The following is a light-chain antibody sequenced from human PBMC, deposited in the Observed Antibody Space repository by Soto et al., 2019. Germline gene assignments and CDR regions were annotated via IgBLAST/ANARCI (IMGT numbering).Light chain of an antibody. CDR3: QHYNTQSIT. J-gene: IGKJ4*01. CDR1: ENIFKF. V-gene: IGKV1-5*01. Sequence: DIQLIQSPATLSASVGDRITITCRASENIFKFLAWYQQRSGRAPNLLIYAASDLETGVPSRFSGRGSGTEFTLIIDSLQPDDSATYYCQHYNTQSITFGGGTKV. CDR2: AAS.